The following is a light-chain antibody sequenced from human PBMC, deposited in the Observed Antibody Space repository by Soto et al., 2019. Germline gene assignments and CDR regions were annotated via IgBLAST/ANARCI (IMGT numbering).Light chain of an antibody. J-gene: IGKJ4*01. CDR1: QSVSSY. CDR2: DAS. V-gene: IGKV3-11*01. CDR3: QQRSNWPRLT. Sequence: EIVLTQSPATLSLSPGERATLSCSASQSVSSYLAWSQQKPGQAPRLLIYDASNRGTCIPARFSGSGSGTDFTLTISSLEPEDFAVYYCQQRSNWPRLTFGGGTKVEIK.